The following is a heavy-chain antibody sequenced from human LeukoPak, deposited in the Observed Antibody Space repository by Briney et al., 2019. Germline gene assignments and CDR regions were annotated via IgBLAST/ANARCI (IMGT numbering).Heavy chain of an antibody. V-gene: IGHV1-8*01. CDR3: ARAQVRDDFWSGYGVDY. Sequence: ASVKVSCKASGYTFTNYDINWVRQATGQGLEWMGWMNPNSGNTGYAQKFQGRVTMTRDTSTSTVYMELSSLRSEDTAVYYCARAQVRDDFWSGYGVDYWGQGTLVTVSS. J-gene: IGHJ4*02. CDR2: MNPNSGNT. CDR1: GYTFTNYD. D-gene: IGHD3-3*01.